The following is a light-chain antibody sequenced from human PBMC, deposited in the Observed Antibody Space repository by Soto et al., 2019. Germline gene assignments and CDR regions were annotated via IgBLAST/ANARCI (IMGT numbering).Light chain of an antibody. J-gene: IGKJ2*01. Sequence: DIQMTQSPSTLSASVGDRVTITCRASQSISSWLAWYQQKPGKAPKLLIYDASSLESGVPSRCSGSGSGTEFTLPISSLQPDDFATYYCQQYNSYSPYTFGQGTKLEIK. CDR2: DAS. CDR1: QSISSW. V-gene: IGKV1-5*01. CDR3: QQYNSYSPYT.